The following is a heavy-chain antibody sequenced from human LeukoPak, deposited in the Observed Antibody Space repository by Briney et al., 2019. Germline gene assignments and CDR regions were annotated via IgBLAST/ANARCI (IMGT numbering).Heavy chain of an antibody. V-gene: IGHV3-30*04. CDR2: ISYDGSNK. CDR1: GFTFSSYA. J-gene: IGHJ4*02. CDR3: ARDHVDTAMDTNY. D-gene: IGHD5-18*01. Sequence: GGSLRLSCAASGFTFSSYAMHWVRQAPGKGLEWVAVISYDGSNKYYADSVKGRFTISRDNSKNTLYLQMNSLRAEDTAVYYCARDHVDTAMDTNYWGQGTLVTVSS.